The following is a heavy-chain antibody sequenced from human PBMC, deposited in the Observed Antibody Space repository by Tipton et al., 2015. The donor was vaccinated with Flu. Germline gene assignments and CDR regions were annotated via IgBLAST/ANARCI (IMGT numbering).Heavy chain of an antibody. CDR2: IYTTGRT. J-gene: IGHJ4*02. D-gene: IGHD3-10*01. CDR1: GGSFSSGSYY. Sequence: TLSLTCPVSGGSFSSGSYYWTWIRQSAGNGLEWIGRIYTTGRTNYNPSLKSRVTLSVNTTENQFSLKLSSGTAAGTAVYYCARSPSYSGSGNYPYYFVFWGQGTLVTVSS. CDR3: ARSPSYSGSGNYPYYFVF. V-gene: IGHV4-61*02.